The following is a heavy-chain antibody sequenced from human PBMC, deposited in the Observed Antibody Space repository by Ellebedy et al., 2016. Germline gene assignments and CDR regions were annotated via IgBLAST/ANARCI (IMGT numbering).Heavy chain of an antibody. D-gene: IGHD3-22*01. CDR1: GHTFSTYY. CDR2: INPNGDKT. CDR3: ARELDYYDSSQGGMDV. Sequence: ASVKVSCKASGHTFSTYYMHWVRQAPGQGLEWMGIINPNGDKTSYAQKFQGRVTMTRDTSTRTVYMELSSLRSEDSAVYFCARELDYYDSSQGGMDVWGQGTTVTVPS. J-gene: IGHJ6*02. V-gene: IGHV1-46*01.